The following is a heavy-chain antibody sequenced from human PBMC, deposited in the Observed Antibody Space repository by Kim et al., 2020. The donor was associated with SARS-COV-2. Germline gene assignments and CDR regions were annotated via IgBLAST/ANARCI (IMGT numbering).Heavy chain of an antibody. J-gene: IGHJ2*01. CDR2: IYPGDSDT. CDR1: GYKFTNYW. Sequence: GESLKISRQGSGYKFTNYWIGWVRQLPGKGLEWMGIIYPGDSDTRYSPSFQGQVTISADKSIGTAYLQWGRLKASDTAMYYCARFPGGIGYFDLWGRGTLVIVS. D-gene: IGHD6-13*01. V-gene: IGHV5-51*01. CDR3: ARFPGGIGYFDL.